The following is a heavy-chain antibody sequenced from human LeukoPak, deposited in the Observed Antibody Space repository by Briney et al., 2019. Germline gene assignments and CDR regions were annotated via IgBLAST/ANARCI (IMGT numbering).Heavy chain of an antibody. V-gene: IGHV3-74*01. CDR2: ISGDGSTT. CDR3: ARLDILTGNYYYFNF. D-gene: IGHD3-9*01. J-gene: IGHJ4*02. CDR1: GFTFSSYG. Sequence: PGGSLRLSCAASGFTFSSYGMNWVRQAPGKGLEWVSRISGDGSTTSYADSVKGRFTISRDNAKNTLYLQMNSLRAEDTAVYYCARLDILTGNYYYFNFWGQGTLVTVSS.